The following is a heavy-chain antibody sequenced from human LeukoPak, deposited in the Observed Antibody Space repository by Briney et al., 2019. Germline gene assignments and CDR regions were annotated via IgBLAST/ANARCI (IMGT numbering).Heavy chain of an antibody. CDR1: GFTFSSYS. CDR3: ARLGGRGLTMVTD. V-gene: IGHV3-21*01. J-gene: IGHJ4*02. Sequence: GGSLRLSCAASGFTFSSYSMNWVRQAPGKGLEWASSISSSSSYIYYADSVKGRFTISRDNAKNSLYLQMNSLRAEDTAVYYCARLGGRGLTMVTDWGQGTLVTVSS. CDR2: ISSSSSYI. D-gene: IGHD4/OR15-4a*01.